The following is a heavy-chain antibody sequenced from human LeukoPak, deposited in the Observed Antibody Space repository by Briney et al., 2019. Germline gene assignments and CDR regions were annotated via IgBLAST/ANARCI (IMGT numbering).Heavy chain of an antibody. CDR2: IYYSGST. J-gene: IGHJ4*02. D-gene: IGHD3-22*01. CDR3: ARQPRFVVVITSGVPGEPFDY. Sequence: PSETLSLTCTVSGGSISSSSYYWGWIRQPPGKGLEWIGSIYYSGSTYYNPSLKSRVTISVDTSKNQFSLKLSSVTAADTAVYYCARQPRFVVVITSGVPGEPFDYWGQGTLVTVSS. CDR1: GGSISSSSYY. V-gene: IGHV4-39*01.